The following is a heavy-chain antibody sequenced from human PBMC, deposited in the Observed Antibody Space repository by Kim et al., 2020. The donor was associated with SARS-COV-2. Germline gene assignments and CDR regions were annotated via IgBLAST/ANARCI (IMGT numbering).Heavy chain of an antibody. Sequence: RKSRVTISVDTSKNQFSLKLSSVTAADTAVYYCARDRDTRKYSSGWRIDYWGQGTLVTVSS. CDR3: ARDRDTRKYSSGWRIDY. D-gene: IGHD6-19*01. J-gene: IGHJ4*02. V-gene: IGHV4-39*02.